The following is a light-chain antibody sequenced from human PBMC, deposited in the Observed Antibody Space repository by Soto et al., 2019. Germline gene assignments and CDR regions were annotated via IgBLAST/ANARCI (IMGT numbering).Light chain of an antibody. V-gene: IGKV3-15*01. Sequence: EMVMTQSPATLSVSPGERATLSCRASQSVSSNLAWYQQKPGQAPRLLIYGAATRATGIPARFSGSGSGTEFTLTISSLQSEDFAAYYCHQYNNWPPYTFGQGTKLEIK. CDR1: QSVSSN. J-gene: IGKJ2*01. CDR2: GAA. CDR3: HQYNNWPPYT.